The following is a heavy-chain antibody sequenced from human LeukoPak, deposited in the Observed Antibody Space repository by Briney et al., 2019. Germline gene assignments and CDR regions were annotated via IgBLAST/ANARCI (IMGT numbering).Heavy chain of an antibody. D-gene: IGHD3-3*01. Sequence: SETLSLTCAVYGGSFSGYYWSWIRQPPGRGLEWIGEINHSGSTNYNPSLKSRVTISVDTSKNQFSLKLSSVTAADTAMYYCARSYYDFWSGYYTGSPFDYWGQGTLVTVSS. J-gene: IGHJ4*02. CDR2: INHSGST. CDR1: GGSFSGYY. CDR3: ARSYYDFWSGYYTGSPFDY. V-gene: IGHV4-34*01.